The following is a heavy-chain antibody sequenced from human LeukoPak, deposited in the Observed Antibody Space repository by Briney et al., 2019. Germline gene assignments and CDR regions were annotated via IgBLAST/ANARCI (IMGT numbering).Heavy chain of an antibody. CDR1: GGSVTRGNYY. V-gene: IGHV4-30-4*01. D-gene: IGHD1-26*01. CDR2: IYYSDST. Sequence: SETLSLTCTVSGGSVTRGNYYWSWIRQPPGKGREWIGYIYYSDSTYYNPSLESRVTIAVDTSKNQFSLKLSSVTAADTAVYYCARGGTDYYFDYWGQGTLVTVSS. CDR3: ARGGTDYYFDY. J-gene: IGHJ4*02.